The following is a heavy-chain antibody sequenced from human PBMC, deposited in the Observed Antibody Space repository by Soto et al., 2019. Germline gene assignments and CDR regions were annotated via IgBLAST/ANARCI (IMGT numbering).Heavy chain of an antibody. V-gene: IGHV4-59*08. J-gene: IGHJ4*02. CDR2: VYNAGST. CDR3: ASHGGVGYFRLDY. D-gene: IGHD3-16*01. Sequence: QVQLQESGPGLVKPSETLSLTCTVSGGSISTYRWSWIRQPPGKGLEWIGYVYNAGSTNYKPSLKSRVTISIDTCSNQLSLNLSSVTAGDTAVYYCASHGGVGYFRLDYWGQGTLVNVSS. CDR1: GGSISTYR.